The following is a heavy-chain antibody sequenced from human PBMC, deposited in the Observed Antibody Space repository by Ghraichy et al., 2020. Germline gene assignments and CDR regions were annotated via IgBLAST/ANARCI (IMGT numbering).Heavy chain of an antibody. D-gene: IGHD3-10*01. CDR3: VKKDVGRALFDY. CDR2: INAGGDYA. Sequence: GGSLRLSCAASGFTFTTGPMRWVRRAPGKGLEWVSGINAGGDYADYADSVKGRFTISRDNSKNTLFLQMNSLRVEDTAVYYCVKKDVGRALFDYWGQGTLVTVSS. J-gene: IGHJ4*02. V-gene: IGHV3-23*01. CDR1: GFTFTTGP.